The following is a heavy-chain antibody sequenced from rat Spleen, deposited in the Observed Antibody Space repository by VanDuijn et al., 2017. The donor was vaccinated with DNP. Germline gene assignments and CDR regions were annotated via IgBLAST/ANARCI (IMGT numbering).Heavy chain of an antibody. CDR1: DYSITSVYR. J-gene: IGHJ3*01. CDR3: ARGTYGFAY. Sequence: EVQLQESGPGLVKPSQSLSLTCSVTDYSITSVYRWNWIRKFPGNKLEWMAYIDSAGSTNYNPSLRSRISITRDTSKNQFFLQVNSVTTEDTATDYCARGTYGFAYWGQGTLVTVSS. D-gene: IGHD2-1*01. CDR2: IDSAGST. V-gene: IGHV3-3*01.